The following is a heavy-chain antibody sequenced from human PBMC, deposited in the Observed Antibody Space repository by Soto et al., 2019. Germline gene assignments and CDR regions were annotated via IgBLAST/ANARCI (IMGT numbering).Heavy chain of an antibody. J-gene: IGHJ3*02. D-gene: IGHD1-7*01. V-gene: IGHV1-8*01. CDR3: ARGRDNWNSDAFDI. CDR2: MNPNSGNT. CDR1: GYTFTSYD. Sequence: ASVKVSCKVSGYTFTSYDINWVRQATGQGLEWMGWMNPNSGNTGYAQKLQGRVTMTRNTSISTAYMELSSLRSEDTAVYYCARGRDNWNSDAFDIWGQGTMVPVS.